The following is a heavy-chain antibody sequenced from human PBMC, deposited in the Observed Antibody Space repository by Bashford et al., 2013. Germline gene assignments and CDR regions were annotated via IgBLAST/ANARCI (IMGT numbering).Heavy chain of an antibody. D-gene: IGHD2-21*01. Sequence: SETLSLTCTVSGGSISSYYWSWIRQPPGKGLEWIGYIYYSGSTNYNPSLKSRVTISLDTSKNQFSLRLNSVTAADTAVYYCARRVVSHSAVTLDNWLDPWGQGILVTVSS. J-gene: IGHJ5*02. CDR2: IYYSGST. V-gene: IGHV4-59*08. CDR3: ARRVVSHSAVTLDNWLDP. CDR1: GGSISSYY.